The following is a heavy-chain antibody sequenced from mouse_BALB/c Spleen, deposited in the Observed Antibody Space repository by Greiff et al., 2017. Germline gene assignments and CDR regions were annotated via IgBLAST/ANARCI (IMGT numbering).Heavy chain of an antibody. V-gene: IGHV5-4*02. J-gene: IGHJ3*01. D-gene: IGHD1-1*01. CDR3: AREGDCGSSWFAY. CDR1: GFTFSDYY. CDR2: ISDGGSYT. Sequence: EVHLVESGGGLVKPGGSLKLSCAASGFTFSDYYMYWVRQTPEKRLEWVATISDGGSYTYYPDSVKGRFTISRDNAKNNLYLQLSSLKSEDTAMYYCAREGDCGSSWFAYWGQGTLVTVSA.